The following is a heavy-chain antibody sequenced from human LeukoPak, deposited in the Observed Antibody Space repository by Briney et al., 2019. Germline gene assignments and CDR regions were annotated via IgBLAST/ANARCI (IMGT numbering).Heavy chain of an antibody. Sequence: PSETLSLTCTVSGGSISSSSYYWGWIRQPPGKGLEWIGYIYYSGSTNYNPSLKSRVTISVDTSKNQFSLKLSSVTAADTAVYYCARDSGSYGYPYYYYGMDVWGQGTTVTVSS. J-gene: IGHJ6*02. D-gene: IGHD5-18*01. CDR3: ARDSGSYGYPYYYYGMDV. V-gene: IGHV4-61*01. CDR1: GGSISSSSYY. CDR2: IYYSGST.